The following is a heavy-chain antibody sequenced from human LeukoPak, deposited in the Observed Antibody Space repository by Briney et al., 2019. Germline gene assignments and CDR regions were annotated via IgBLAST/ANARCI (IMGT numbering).Heavy chain of an antibody. V-gene: IGHV4-38-2*02. D-gene: IGHD5-24*01. CDR1: GYSISSGYY. Sequence: TSETLSLTCTVSGYSISSGYYWGWIRQPPGKGLEWIGEINHSGSTNYNPSLKSRVTISVDTSKNQFSLKLSSVTAADTAVYYCARPRDGYEYAFDIWGQGTMVTVSS. CDR2: INHSGST. CDR3: ARPRDGYEYAFDI. J-gene: IGHJ3*02.